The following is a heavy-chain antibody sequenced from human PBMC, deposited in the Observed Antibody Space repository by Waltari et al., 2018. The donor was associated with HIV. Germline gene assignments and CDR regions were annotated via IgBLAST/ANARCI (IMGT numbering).Heavy chain of an antibody. CDR3: VGRGYSYDSHGMDV. D-gene: IGHD5-18*01. CDR1: GGTFSSYV. J-gene: IGHJ6*02. Sequence: QVQLVQSGAEVKKPGSSVKVSCKASGGTFSSYVINWVRQAPGQGIEWMGLARGEGGGGGRGIIPLFATANYAQKFEGRVTITADESTTTAYIELSSLRSEDAAVFYCVGRGYSYDSHGMDVWGQGTTVTVSS. CDR2: IIPLFATA. V-gene: IGHV1-69*12.